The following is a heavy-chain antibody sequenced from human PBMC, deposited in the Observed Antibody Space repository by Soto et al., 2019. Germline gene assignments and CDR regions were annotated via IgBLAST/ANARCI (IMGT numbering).Heavy chain of an antibody. CDR3: ARDQLVEAGTFDY. V-gene: IGHV4-31*03. CDR1: GGSISSGANY. J-gene: IGHJ4*02. Sequence: SETLSLTCTVSGGSISSGANYWSWIRQHPRKGLEWIGYIYYSGGTYYNPSLKSRVTMSVDTSKNQFSLNLSSVTAADTAVYYCARDQLVEAGTFDYWGQGTLVTVSS. CDR2: IYYSGGT. D-gene: IGHD1-1*01.